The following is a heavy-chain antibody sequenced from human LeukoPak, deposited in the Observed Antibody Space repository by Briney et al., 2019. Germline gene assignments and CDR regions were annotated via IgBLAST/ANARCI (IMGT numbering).Heavy chain of an antibody. CDR1: GFTFSSYW. CDR2: INSDGSST. V-gene: IGHV3-74*01. Sequence: GGSLRLSCAASGFTFSSYWMHWVRQAPGKGLVWVSRINSDGSSTSYADSVKGRFTISRDNAKNTLYLQMNSLRAEDTAVYYCAGGTTANAFDIWGQGTMVTVSS. D-gene: IGHD4-17*01. CDR3: AGGTTANAFDI. J-gene: IGHJ3*02.